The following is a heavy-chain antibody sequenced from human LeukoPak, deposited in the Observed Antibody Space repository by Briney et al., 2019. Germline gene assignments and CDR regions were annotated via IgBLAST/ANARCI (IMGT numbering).Heavy chain of an antibody. CDR1: GLTFSNYG. CDR2: IQFDGGDI. J-gene: IGHJ4*02. CDR3: AEDQQLEPFHY. Sequence: GGSLRLSCAASGLTFSNYGMHWVRQAPGKGLEWVAFIQFDGGDIFYTDSVKGRFTISRDDSKNTLFLQMNSLRTDDTAMYYCAEDQQLEPFHYWGRGTLVTVSS. D-gene: IGHD1-1*01. V-gene: IGHV3-30*02.